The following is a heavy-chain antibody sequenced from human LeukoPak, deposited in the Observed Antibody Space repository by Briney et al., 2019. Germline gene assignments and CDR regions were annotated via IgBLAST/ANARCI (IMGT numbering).Heavy chain of an antibody. Sequence: SETLSLTCAVYGGSFSGYYWSWIRQPPGKGLEWIGEINHSGSTNYNPSLKSRVTISVDTSKNQFSLKLSSVTAADTAVYYCARVRGGSSWDAFDIWGQGTMVTVSS. D-gene: IGHD6-13*01. CDR2: INHSGST. CDR1: GGSFSGYY. J-gene: IGHJ3*02. CDR3: ARVRGGSSWDAFDI. V-gene: IGHV4-34*01.